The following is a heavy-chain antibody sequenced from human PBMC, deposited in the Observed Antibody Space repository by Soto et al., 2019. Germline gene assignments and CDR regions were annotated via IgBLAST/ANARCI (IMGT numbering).Heavy chain of an antibody. V-gene: IGHV3-74*01. J-gene: IGHJ6*03. CDR3: VRGASGRYYMDV. CDR2: INTDASRT. Sequence: EVQLVESGGGLVQPGGSLRLSCAASGFTFSSYWIHWVRQGPGKGLVWVSRINTDASRTNYADSVKGRFTISRDNAKNTVYLQVNSLRDEDTALYFRVRGASGRYYMDVWGKGTTVTVSS. CDR1: GFTFSSYW. D-gene: IGHD3-10*01.